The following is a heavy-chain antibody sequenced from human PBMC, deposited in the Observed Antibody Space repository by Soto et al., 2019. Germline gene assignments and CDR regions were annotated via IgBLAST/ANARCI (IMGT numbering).Heavy chain of an antibody. CDR3: ADSGRYYFFDY. Sequence: SSETLSLTCTVSDGSISSSSYYWGWIRQPPGKGLEWIGSVYYSGSTYYNPSLKSRVTISVDTSKNQFSLKLSSVTAADTAVYYCADSGRYYFFDYWGQGTPVTV. J-gene: IGHJ4*02. CDR1: DGSISSSSYY. CDR2: VYYSGST. V-gene: IGHV4-39*01. D-gene: IGHD1-26*01.